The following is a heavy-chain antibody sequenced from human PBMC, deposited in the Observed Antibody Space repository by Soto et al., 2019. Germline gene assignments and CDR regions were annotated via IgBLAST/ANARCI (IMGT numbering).Heavy chain of an antibody. V-gene: IGHV4-34*01. Sequence: PSETLSLTCAVYVGSLSGYYWSLIRQSPGKGLECIWEINHRGSTNYNPSLKSRVTISVDTSKNKFSLKLSSVTAADTAVYYCAREWTGSRGYFEYWGQGTLVTLSS. J-gene: IGHJ4*02. CDR1: VGSLSGYY. D-gene: IGHD3-22*01. CDR3: AREWTGSRGYFEY. CDR2: INHRGST.